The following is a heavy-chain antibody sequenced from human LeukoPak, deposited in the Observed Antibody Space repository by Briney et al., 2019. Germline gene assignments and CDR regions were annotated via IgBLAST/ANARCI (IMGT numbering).Heavy chain of an antibody. J-gene: IGHJ6*03. D-gene: IGHD6-13*01. V-gene: IGHV3-7*01. CDR1: GFTFSSYW. CDR2: IKQDGSEK. Sequence: GGSLRLSCAASGFTFSSYWMSWVRQAPGKGLEWVANIKQDGSEKYYVDSVKGRFTISRDNAKNSLYLQMNSLRAEDTAVYYCARDKSSSWFHYYYYYYMDVWGKGTTVTVSS. CDR3: ARDKSSSWFHYYYYYYMDV.